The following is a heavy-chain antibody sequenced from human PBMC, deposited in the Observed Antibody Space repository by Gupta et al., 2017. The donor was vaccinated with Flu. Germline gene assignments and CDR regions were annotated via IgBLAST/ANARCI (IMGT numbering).Heavy chain of an antibody. CDR3: AKGGHRSPFDY. CDR1: GFTFSTNA. D-gene: IGHD1-26*01. J-gene: IGHJ4*02. CDR2: ISGWGENT. V-gene: IGHV3-23*01. Sequence: CAASGFTFSTNALSWVRQAPGKGLEWVSTISGWGENTFYADSVKGRFTVSRDYFKSTAYLQMNTLRADDTAVYHCAKGGHRSPFDYWGQGILVTVSS.